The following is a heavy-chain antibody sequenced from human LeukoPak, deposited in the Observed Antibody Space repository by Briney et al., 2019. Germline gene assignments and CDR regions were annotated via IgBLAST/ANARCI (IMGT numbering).Heavy chain of an antibody. CDR2: IWYDGSNI. J-gene: IGHJ4*02. V-gene: IGHV3-33*01. CDR1: GFTFSSYG. Sequence: GGSLRLSCAVSGFTFSSYGMHWVRQAPGKGMEWVALIWYDGSNIYYADSVKGRFTISRDNSKNTLYLQMNSLRAEDTAVYYCARGGLDLSSGLDYWGQGTLVTVSS. CDR3: ARGGLDLSSGLDY. D-gene: IGHD3-22*01.